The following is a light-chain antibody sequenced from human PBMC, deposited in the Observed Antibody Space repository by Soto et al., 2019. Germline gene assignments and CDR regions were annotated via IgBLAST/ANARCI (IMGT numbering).Light chain of an antibody. CDR1: QSVSSRN. CDR3: RQYDSSPRT. J-gene: IGKJ1*01. V-gene: IGKV3-20*01. Sequence: ELVLTQSPGTLSFSPGERATLSCRASQSVSSRNLAWYQQKPGQAPRPLIYGVSSRATGIPDRFSGSGSGTDFTLTISRLEPEDFAVYYCRQYDSSPRTFGQGTKVDI. CDR2: GVS.